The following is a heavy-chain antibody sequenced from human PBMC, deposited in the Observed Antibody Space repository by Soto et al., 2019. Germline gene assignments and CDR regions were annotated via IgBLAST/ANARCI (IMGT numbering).Heavy chain of an antibody. V-gene: IGHV2-5*02. CDR2: IYWDDDK. CDR1: GVSLSTSGEG. CDR3: AHRQRTVVVGAPFDL. D-gene: IGHD2-15*01. J-gene: IGHJ4*02. Sequence: ITSRESGPTLVQPTQTLTLTCTLSGVSLSTSGEGVGWIRQPPGKALEWLALIYWDDDKRFSPSLKSRLAITRDISKNQVVMTMTDMAPEDTAIYYCAHRQRTVVVGAPFDLWGQGSQVTVSS.